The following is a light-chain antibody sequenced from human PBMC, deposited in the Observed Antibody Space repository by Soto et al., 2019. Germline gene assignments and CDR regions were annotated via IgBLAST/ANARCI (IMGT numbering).Light chain of an antibody. CDR2: AAS. CDR3: QQSYSTPLT. Sequence: DIQMTQSPSSLSVSVGDRVTITCRASQSIGGFLNWYQQKLGKAPKLLIYAASSLQSGVPSRFSYSGSETDFNLTISRLQPEDFATYYCQQSYSTPLTFGGGTKVEI. J-gene: IGKJ4*01. CDR1: QSIGGF. V-gene: IGKV1-39*01.